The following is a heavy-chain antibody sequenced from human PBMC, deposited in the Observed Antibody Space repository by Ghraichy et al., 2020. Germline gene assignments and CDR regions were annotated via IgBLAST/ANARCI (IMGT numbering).Heavy chain of an antibody. CDR2: ISGSGGST. Sequence: GGSLRLSCAASGFTFSSYAMSWVRQAPGKGLEWVSAISGSGGSTYYADSVKGRFTISRDNSKNTLYLQMNSLRAEDTAVYYCANTLWSGYYSGGYYFDYWGQGTLVTVSS. J-gene: IGHJ4*02. D-gene: IGHD3-3*01. CDR3: ANTLWSGYYSGGYYFDY. CDR1: GFTFSSYA. V-gene: IGHV3-23*01.